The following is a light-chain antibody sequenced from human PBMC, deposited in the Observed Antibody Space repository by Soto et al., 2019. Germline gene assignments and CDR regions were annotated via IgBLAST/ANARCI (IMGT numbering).Light chain of an antibody. Sequence: QSVLTQPPSVSGAPGQRVTISCTGSSSNIGAGYDVHWYQQLPGTAPKLLIYGNSNRPSGVPDRFSGSKSGTSASLAITGLQAGDEADYYCGTWDSSLSAGRVFGTGTKVTVL. CDR3: GTWDSSLSAGRV. J-gene: IGLJ1*01. CDR2: GNS. V-gene: IGLV1-40*01. CDR1: SSNIGAGYD.